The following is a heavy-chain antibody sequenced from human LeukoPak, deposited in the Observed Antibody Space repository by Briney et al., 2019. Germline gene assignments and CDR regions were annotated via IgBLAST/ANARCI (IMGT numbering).Heavy chain of an antibody. D-gene: IGHD3-22*01. CDR2: TYTGGNS. V-gene: IGHV3-53*01. J-gene: IGHJ3*02. CDR1: GFTVSSTH. CDR3: ARGGRGSAAVVAPRSFDI. Sequence: GGSLRLSCAASGFTVSSTHMVWVRQAPGKGLEWVSVTYTGGNSYYAGSVKGRFIISRDIPKNTLYLQMNSLRAEDSALHYCARGGRGSAAVVAPRSFDIWGHGTMVTVSS.